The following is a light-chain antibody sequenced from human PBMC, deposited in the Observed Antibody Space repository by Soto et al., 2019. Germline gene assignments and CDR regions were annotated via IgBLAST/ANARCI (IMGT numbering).Light chain of an antibody. V-gene: IGKV3-11*01. CDR1: ESVSIY. CDR3: QQRSNWPPIT. Sequence: EIVLTQSPATLSLSPGERATLSCRASESVSIYLAWYQQKPGQAPRLLIYDASNRATGIPARCSGSGSGTDFTLTISSLEPEDVAVYYCQQRSNWPPITFGGGTKVEIK. J-gene: IGKJ4*01. CDR2: DAS.